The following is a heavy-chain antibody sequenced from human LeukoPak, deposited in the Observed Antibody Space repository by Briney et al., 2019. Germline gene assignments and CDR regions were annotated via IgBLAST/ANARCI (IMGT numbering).Heavy chain of an antibody. CDR3: VKDLIVGDYYSSDNYYLPDAFDI. D-gene: IGHD3-10*01. Sequence: GGSLRLSCAASGFGFEDYVMHWVRPVPGKGLEWVALIGGDSASTYYADSLKGRFTISRDNSYNSLYLQMDRLRIEDTVLYYCVKDLIVGDYYSSDNYYLPDAFDIWGQGTMVTVSS. V-gene: IGHV3-43*02. CDR2: IGGDSAST. CDR1: GFGFEDYV. J-gene: IGHJ3*02.